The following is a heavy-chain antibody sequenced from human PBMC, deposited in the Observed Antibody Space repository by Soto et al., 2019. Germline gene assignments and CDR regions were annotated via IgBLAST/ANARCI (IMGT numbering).Heavy chain of an antibody. J-gene: IGHJ4*02. Sequence: TSETLSLTCAVHGGSFSGYYWSWIRQPPGKGLEWIGEINHSGSTNYNPSLKSRVTISVDTSKNQFSLKLSSVTAADTAVYYCASSRYYYGSGSYEDWGQGTLVTVS. CDR1: GGSFSGYY. CDR2: INHSGST. V-gene: IGHV4-34*01. CDR3: ASSRYYYGSGSYED. D-gene: IGHD3-10*01.